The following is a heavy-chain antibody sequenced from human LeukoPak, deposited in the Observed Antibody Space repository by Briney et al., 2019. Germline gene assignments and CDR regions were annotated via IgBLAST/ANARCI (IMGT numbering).Heavy chain of an antibody. Sequence: ASVKVSCKASGYTFTSYDINWVRQATGQGLEWMGWMNPNSGNTGYAQKFQGRVTMTRNTSISTAYMELSSLRSEDTAVYYCARGHVRDIVATILFRRPVRGLYYMDVWGKGTTVTVSS. D-gene: IGHD5-12*01. CDR1: GYTFTSYD. V-gene: IGHV1-8*01. J-gene: IGHJ6*03. CDR2: MNPNSGNT. CDR3: ARGHVRDIVATILFRRPVRGLYYMDV.